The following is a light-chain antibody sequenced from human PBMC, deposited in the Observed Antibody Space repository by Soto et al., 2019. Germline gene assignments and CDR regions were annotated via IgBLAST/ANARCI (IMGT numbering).Light chain of an antibody. CDR2: TVS. J-gene: IGKJ4*01. CDR3: MQRIEFPLT. CDR1: QSLLHSDGYNY. Sequence: EIVMTQSPLSLPVTPGEPASISCRSSQSLLHSDGYNYLDWYLQKPGQSPQLLIYTVSYRASGVPDRFSGSGSGTDFTLKISRVEAEDVGVYYCMQRIEFPLTFGGGTKVDIK. V-gene: IGKV2-40*01.